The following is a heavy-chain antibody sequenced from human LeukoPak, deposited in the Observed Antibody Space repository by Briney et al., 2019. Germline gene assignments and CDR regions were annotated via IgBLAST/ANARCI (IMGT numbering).Heavy chain of an antibody. Sequence: SETLSLTCAVYGGSFSGYYWSWIRQPPGKGLEWIGYIYYSGSTNYNPSLKSRVTISVDTSKNQFSLKLSSVTAADTAVYYCARHGRYCSGGSCYTPIDYWGQGTLVTVSS. J-gene: IGHJ4*02. V-gene: IGHV4-59*08. CDR2: IYYSGST. D-gene: IGHD2-15*01. CDR1: GGSFSGYY. CDR3: ARHGRYCSGGSCYTPIDY.